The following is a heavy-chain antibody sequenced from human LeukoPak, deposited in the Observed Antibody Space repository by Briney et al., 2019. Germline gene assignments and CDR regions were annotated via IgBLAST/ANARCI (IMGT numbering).Heavy chain of an antibody. V-gene: IGHV1-2*02. CDR3: ARDRLLRVGYSYGYTPYYYGMDV. Sequence: ASVKVSCKASGYTFTGYYMHWVRQAPGQGLEWMGWINPNSGGTNYAQKFQGRVTMTRDTSISTAYMELSRLRSDDTAVYYCARDRLLRVGYSYGYTPYYYGMDVWGQGTTVTVSS. CDR2: INPNSGGT. J-gene: IGHJ6*02. D-gene: IGHD5-18*01. CDR1: GYTFTGYY.